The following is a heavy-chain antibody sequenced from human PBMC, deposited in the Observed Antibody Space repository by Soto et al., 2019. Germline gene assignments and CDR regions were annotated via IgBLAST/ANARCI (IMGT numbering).Heavy chain of an antibody. Sequence: NPSETLSLTCTVSGGSISSGGYYWSWIRQHPGKGLEWIGYTYYSGSTYYNPSLKSRVTISVDTSKNQFSLKLSSVTAADTAVYYCARSGYSYGPNPLLFWGQGTLVTVSS. V-gene: IGHV4-31*03. CDR1: GGSISSGGYY. CDR3: ARSGYSYGPNPLLF. CDR2: TYYSGST. J-gene: IGHJ4*02. D-gene: IGHD5-18*01.